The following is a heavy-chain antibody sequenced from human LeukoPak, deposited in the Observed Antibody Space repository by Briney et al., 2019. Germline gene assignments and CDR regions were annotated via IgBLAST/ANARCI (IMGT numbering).Heavy chain of an antibody. D-gene: IGHD7-27*01. Sequence: PSETLSLTCAVSGDSISSSNWWTWVRQPPGKGLEWIGEISLSGSTNYNPSLKSRVTISLDKSNNQFSLKLSSVTAADTAVYYRASRWVLTGEPYWGQGTLVTVSS. CDR1: GDSISSSNW. CDR2: ISLSGST. J-gene: IGHJ4*02. CDR3: ASRWVLTGEPY. V-gene: IGHV4-4*02.